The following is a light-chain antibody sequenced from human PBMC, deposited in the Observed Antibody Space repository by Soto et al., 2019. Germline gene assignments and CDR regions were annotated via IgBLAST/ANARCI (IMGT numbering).Light chain of an antibody. J-gene: IGKJ4*01. CDR1: QTVKTR. Sequence: EKVMTQSPATLSASPGERATLSCRASQTVKTRLAWYQQKPGQAPRLLIFDAFTRASGIPARFSGSASGTDFTLTISSLQSEDSAVYYCQQYDEWPLTFGRGTKVEIK. V-gene: IGKV3-15*01. CDR3: QQYDEWPLT. CDR2: DAF.